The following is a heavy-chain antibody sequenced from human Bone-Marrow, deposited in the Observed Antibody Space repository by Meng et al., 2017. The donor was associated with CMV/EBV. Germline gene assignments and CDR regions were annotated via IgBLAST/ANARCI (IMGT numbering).Heavy chain of an antibody. D-gene: IGHD3-3*01. Sequence: SVKVSCKASGGTFNNYAVSWVRQAPGQGLEWMGGIIPIVDIANFAQKFQGRVTIAADKYTSTAHMELSSLRSDDTAVYYCASCPPVTIFGVVIIRDCYYGMDVWGQGTTVTVSS. J-gene: IGHJ6*02. V-gene: IGHV1-69*10. CDR1: GGTFNNYA. CDR3: ASCPPVTIFGVVIIRDCYYGMDV. CDR2: IIPIVDIA.